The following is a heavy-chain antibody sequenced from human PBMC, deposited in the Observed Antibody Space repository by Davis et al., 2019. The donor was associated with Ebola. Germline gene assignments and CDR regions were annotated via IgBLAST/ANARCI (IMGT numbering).Heavy chain of an antibody. CDR1: GFTFSDYY. V-gene: IGHV3-11*06. Sequence: PGGSLRLSCAASGFTFSDYYMSWIRQAPGKGLEWVSYISSSSSYTNYADSVKGRFTISRDNAKNSLYLQMNSLRAEDTAVYYCARDGATDYDILTGYYGAWGQGTLVTVSS. J-gene: IGHJ4*02. D-gene: IGHD3-9*01. CDR3: ARDGATDYDILTGYYGA. CDR2: ISSSSSYT.